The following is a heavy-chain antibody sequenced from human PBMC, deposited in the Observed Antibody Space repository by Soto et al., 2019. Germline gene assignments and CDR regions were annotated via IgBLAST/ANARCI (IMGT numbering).Heavy chain of an antibody. CDR3: ARETAETGWFDF. D-gene: IGHD6-19*01. CDR2: ISSGSSYI. CDR1: GFSFSDSY. Sequence: QVHLVESGGGLVEPGGSLRLSCAASGFSFSDSYMSWIRQAPGKGLEWVSHISSGSSYIKYADSVEGRFTISRDNAKNTLYLQMNSLRAEDTAVYFCARETAETGWFDFWGLGILVTVSS. V-gene: IGHV3-11*06. J-gene: IGHJ4*02.